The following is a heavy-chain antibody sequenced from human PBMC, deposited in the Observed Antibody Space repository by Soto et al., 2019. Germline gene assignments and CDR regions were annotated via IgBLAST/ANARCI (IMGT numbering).Heavy chain of an antibody. CDR2: IYYSGST. CDR1: GGSISSGGYY. V-gene: IGHV4-31*03. CDR3: ARVGVRGVIRAFDY. J-gene: IGHJ4*02. Sequence: QVQLQESGPGLVKPSQTLSLTCTVSGGSISSGGYYWSWIRQHPGKGLEWIGYIYYSGSTYYNPSLKSRVTISVDTSKNQCSLKLSSVTAADTAVYYCARVGVRGVIRAFDYWGQGTLVTVSS. D-gene: IGHD3-10*01.